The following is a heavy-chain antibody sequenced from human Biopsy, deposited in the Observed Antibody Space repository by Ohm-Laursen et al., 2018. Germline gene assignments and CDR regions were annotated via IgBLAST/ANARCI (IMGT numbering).Heavy chain of an antibody. D-gene: IGHD1-7*01. CDR3: GRAVRNQLLTDP. Sequence: ASVKVSCKASGYTFTSFDITWVRQASGQGPEWIGWLNPVSGNSNFGQKFRGRVTVTSDTSISTAYMELSGLTSDDTATYYCGRAVRNQLLTDPWGQGTLVTVTS. CDR1: GYTFTSFD. CDR2: LNPVSGNS. V-gene: IGHV1-8*01. J-gene: IGHJ5*02.